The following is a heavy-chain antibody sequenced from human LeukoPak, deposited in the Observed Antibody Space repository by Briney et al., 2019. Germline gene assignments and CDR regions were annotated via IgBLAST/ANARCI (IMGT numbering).Heavy chain of an antibody. J-gene: IGHJ3*02. CDR1: GYTFTSYG. Sequence: GASERVSCKASGYTFTSYGISWVRQAPGQGLEWMGWISAYNGNTNHAHKLHGRVTMTTDTSTSTDYMELRSLRSDDTAVYYCARPTDGMGAFDIWGQGTMVTVSS. V-gene: IGHV1-18*01. CDR2: ISAYNGNT. D-gene: IGHD2-8*02. CDR3: ARPTDGMGAFDI.